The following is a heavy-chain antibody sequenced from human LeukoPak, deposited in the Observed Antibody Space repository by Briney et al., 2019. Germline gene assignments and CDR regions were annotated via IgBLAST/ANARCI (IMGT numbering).Heavy chain of an antibody. CDR3: ARGQGYGDYSYIFDY. CDR1: GGSISSYY. V-gene: IGHV4-4*07. CDR2: IYTSGST. Sequence: ASETLSLTCTVSGGSISSYYWSWIRQPAGKGLEWIGRIYTSGSTNYNPSLKSRVTMSVDTSKNQFSLKLSSVTAADTAVYYCARGQGYGDYSYIFDYWGQGTLVTVSS. J-gene: IGHJ4*02. D-gene: IGHD4-17*01.